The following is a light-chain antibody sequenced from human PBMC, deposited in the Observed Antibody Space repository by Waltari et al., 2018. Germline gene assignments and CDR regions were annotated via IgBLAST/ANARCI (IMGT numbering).Light chain of an antibody. V-gene: IGLV2-23*02. CDR3: CSYAGSNSWV. Sequence: QSALIQPASVSGSPGQSITISCTGTSSTIGSYTLVSWYQQYPGNAPKVMIYEVYKRPSGVSNRFSGSKSGNTASLTISGLQAEDETDYYCCSYAGSNSWVFGGGTKVTVL. CDR1: SSTIGSYTL. J-gene: IGLJ3*02. CDR2: EVY.